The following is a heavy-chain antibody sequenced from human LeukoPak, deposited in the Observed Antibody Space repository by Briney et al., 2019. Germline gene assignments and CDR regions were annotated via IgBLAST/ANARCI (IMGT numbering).Heavy chain of an antibody. J-gene: IGHJ4*02. Sequence: SVQVSCQASGGTFSSYAISWVRQASGQGLEWMGGIIPIFGTANYAQKFQGRVTITTDESTSTAYMELSSLRSEDTAVYYCARVACSSTSCYRVYYFDYWGQGTLVTVSS. CDR2: IIPIFGTA. V-gene: IGHV1-69*05. CDR3: ARVACSSTSCYRVYYFDY. CDR1: GGTFSSYA. D-gene: IGHD2-2*02.